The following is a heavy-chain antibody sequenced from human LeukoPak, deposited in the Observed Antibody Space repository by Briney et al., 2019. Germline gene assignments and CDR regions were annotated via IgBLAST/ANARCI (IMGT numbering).Heavy chain of an antibody. V-gene: IGHV4-59*01. Sequence: PSETLSLTCTVSGGSISSYYWSWIRQPPGKGLEWIGYIYYSGSTNYNPSLKSRVTISVDTSKNQFSLKLSSVTAADTAVYYCARVGLVTTEAFDIWGQGTMVTVSS. CDR1: GGSISSYY. D-gene: IGHD4-11*01. CDR2: IYYSGST. CDR3: ARVGLVTTEAFDI. J-gene: IGHJ3*02.